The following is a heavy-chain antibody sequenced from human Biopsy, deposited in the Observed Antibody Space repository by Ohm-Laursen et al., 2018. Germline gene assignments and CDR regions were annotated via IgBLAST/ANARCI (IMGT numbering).Heavy chain of an antibody. D-gene: IGHD3-10*01. CDR3: ARDRMTDVFGGPTRTDVFDS. V-gene: IGHV1-2*02. J-gene: IGHJ4*02. Sequence: GASVKVSCKASGSTFNDYFIHWVRQSPGQGLEWMGWVNPNSGATNSAENFRDRVTSTRDTSISAVYIELRRLKSDDAAVYYCARDRMTDVFGGPTRTDVFDSWGQGTPVTVSS. CDR1: GSTFNDYF. CDR2: VNPNSGAT.